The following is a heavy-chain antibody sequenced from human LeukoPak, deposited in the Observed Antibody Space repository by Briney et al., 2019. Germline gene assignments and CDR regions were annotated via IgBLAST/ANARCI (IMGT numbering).Heavy chain of an antibody. V-gene: IGHV4-31*03. CDR3: ASYDYGDYRKWFDP. J-gene: IGHJ5*02. D-gene: IGHD4-17*01. CDR2: IYYSGST. Sequence: SETLSLTCTVSGGSISSGGCYWRWIRQHPGKGLEWIGYIYYSGSTYYNPSLKSRVTISVDTSKNQFSLKLSSVTAADTAVYYCASYDYGDYRKWFDPWGQGTLVTVSS. CDR1: GGSISSGGCY.